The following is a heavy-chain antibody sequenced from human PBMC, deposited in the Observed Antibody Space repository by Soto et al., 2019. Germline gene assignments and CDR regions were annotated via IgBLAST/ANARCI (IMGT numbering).Heavy chain of an antibody. D-gene: IGHD3-10*01. CDR2: IYTSGST. J-gene: IGHJ6*02. Sequence: SETLSLTCTVSGGSISSYYWSWIRQPAGKGLEWIGRIYTSGSTNYNPSLKSRVTMSVDTSKNQISLKLSSVTAADTAVYYCAREHHTVRGVTLYYYYYGMDVWGQGTTVTVSS. V-gene: IGHV4-4*07. CDR1: GGSISSYY. CDR3: AREHHTVRGVTLYYYYYGMDV.